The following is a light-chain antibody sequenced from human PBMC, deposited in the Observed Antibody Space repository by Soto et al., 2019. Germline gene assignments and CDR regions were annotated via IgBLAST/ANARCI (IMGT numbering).Light chain of an antibody. V-gene: IGKV1-39*01. J-gene: IGKJ2*01. CDR2: DVS. CDR1: QSIGRY. Sequence: DIQMTQSPSSLSAFVGDRVTVTCRASQSIGRYLNWYQQKPGKAPKLLIYDVSSLQTGVPSRFSGDESGTDFTLTISGLHPEDFATYYWQQSFSAPRTFGQGTKLEIQ. CDR3: QQSFSAPRT.